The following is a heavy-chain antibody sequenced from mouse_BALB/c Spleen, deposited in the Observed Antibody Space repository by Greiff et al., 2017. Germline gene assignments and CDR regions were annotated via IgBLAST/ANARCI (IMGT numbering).Heavy chain of an antibody. CDR1: GYTFTSYY. V-gene: IGHV1S56*01. J-gene: IGHJ1*01. Sequence: QVQLQQSGPELVKPGASVRISCKASGYTFTSYYIHWVKQRPGQGLEWIGWIYPGNVNTKYNEKFKGKATLTADKSSSTAYMQLSSLTSEDSAVYFCARQTFDVWGAGTTVTVSS. CDR3: ARQTFDV. CDR2: IYPGNVNT.